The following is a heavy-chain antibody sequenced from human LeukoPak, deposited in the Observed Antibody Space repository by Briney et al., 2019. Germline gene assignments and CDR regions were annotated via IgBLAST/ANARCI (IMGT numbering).Heavy chain of an antibody. CDR1: GYTFTSYY. Sequence: GASVKVSCKASGYTFTSYYMHWVRQAPGQGLEWMGIINPSGGSTSYAQKFQGRVTMTRDTSTSTVYMELSSLRSEDTAVYYCARDREYSRFPLDAFDIWGQGTMVTVSS. J-gene: IGHJ3*02. D-gene: IGHD6-6*01. CDR3: ARDREYSRFPLDAFDI. V-gene: IGHV1-46*01. CDR2: INPSGGST.